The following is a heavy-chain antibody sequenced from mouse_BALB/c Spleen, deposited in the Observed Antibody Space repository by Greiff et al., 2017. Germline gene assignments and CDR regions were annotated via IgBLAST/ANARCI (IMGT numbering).Heavy chain of an antibody. D-gene: IGHD2-13*01. CDR2: ISYSGST. CDR1: GYSITSDYA. CDR3: ARDYGDWAMDY. Sequence: VQLQQSGPGLVKPSQSLSLTCTVTGYSITSDYAWNWIRQFPGNKLEWMGYISYSGSTSYNPSLKSRISITRDTSKNQFFLQLNSVTTEDTATYYRARDYGDWAMDYWGQGTSVTVSS. V-gene: IGHV3-2*02. J-gene: IGHJ4*01.